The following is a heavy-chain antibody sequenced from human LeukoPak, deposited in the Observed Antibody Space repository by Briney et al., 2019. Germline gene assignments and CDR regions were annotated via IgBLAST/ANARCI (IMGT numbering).Heavy chain of an antibody. CDR3: ARDRNYYASGSTDY. V-gene: IGHV3-9*01. Sequence: PGRSLRLSCAVSGVTFDNYAMHWVRQAPGKGLEWGSGLSWDSASLAYADSVKGRFTLSRDNAKTSLYLQMNSLRSEDTACYYCARDRNYYASGSTDYWGHGILVTVSS. D-gene: IGHD3-10*01. CDR1: GVTFDNYA. CDR2: LSWDSASL. J-gene: IGHJ4*01.